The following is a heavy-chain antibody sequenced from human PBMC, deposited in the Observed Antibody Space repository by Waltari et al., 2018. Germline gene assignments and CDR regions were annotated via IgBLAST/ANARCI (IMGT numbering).Heavy chain of an antibody. Sequence: EVQLVESGGGLIQPGGSLRLSCAASGFSVGTSYVSWVRQAPGKGLEWISFIYGVDSTLYVDSVKGRFTVSRDNSKNTVHLQMNSVRVDDTAVYYCATFSNWVHDTFDIWGQGTLVSVSS. CDR2: IYGVDST. J-gene: IGHJ3*02. CDR1: GFSVGTSY. V-gene: IGHV3-53*01. D-gene: IGHD3-16*01. CDR3: ATFSNWVHDTFDI.